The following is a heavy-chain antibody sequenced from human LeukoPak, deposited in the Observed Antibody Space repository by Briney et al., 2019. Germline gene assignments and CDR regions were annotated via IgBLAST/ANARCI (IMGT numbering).Heavy chain of an antibody. J-gene: IGHJ5*02. V-gene: IGHV4-61*02. D-gene: IGHD6-13*01. CDR3: ARGDSSSWYSNRFDP. CDR1: GDSISSGSYD. CDR2: IYTSGGT. Sequence: PSETLSLTSTVSGDSISSGSYDWNWIRQPAGKGLEWIGRIYTSGGTNYSPSLKSRVTISLDMSKNQFSLELSSVTAADTAVYYCARGDSSSWYSNRFDPWGQGTLVTVSS.